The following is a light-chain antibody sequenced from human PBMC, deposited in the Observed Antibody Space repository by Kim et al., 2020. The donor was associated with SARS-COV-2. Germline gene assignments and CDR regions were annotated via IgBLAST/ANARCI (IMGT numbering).Light chain of an antibody. Sequence: SYELTQPPSVSVSPGQTARITCSGDALPKQYAYWYQQKPGQAPVLVIYKDSERPSGIPERFSGSSSGTTVTLTISGVQAEDEADYYWQSADSSGTYWVFG. CDR2: KDS. J-gene: IGLJ3*02. CDR1: ALPKQY. V-gene: IGLV3-25*03. CDR3: QSADSSGTYWV.